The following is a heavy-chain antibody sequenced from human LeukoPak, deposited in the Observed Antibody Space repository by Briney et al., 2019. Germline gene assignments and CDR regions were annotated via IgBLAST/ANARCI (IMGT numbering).Heavy chain of an antibody. CDR2: IDPSDSYT. CDR3: ATTDILTGYYYYYYGMDV. J-gene: IGHJ6*04. V-gene: IGHV5-10-1*01. CDR1: GYRFTSYW. D-gene: IGHD3-9*01. Sequence: GEPLKISCKGSGYRFTSYWVSWGRRMPGKGGGWMGRIDPSDSYTNYSPSFQGHVTISADKSISTAYLQWSSLKASDTAMYYCATTDILTGYYYYYYGMDVWGKGTTVTVSS.